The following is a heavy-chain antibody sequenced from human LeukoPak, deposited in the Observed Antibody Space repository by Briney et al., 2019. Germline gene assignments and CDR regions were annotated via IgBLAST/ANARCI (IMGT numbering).Heavy chain of an antibody. V-gene: IGHV1-2*02. CDR2: INPNSGGT. CDR1: GYTFTGYY. J-gene: IGHJ4*02. CDR3: ARDLGGGYDGFDY. Sequence: ASVKVSCKASGYTFTGYYMHWVRQPPGQGLERMGWINPNSGGTHYAQKFQGRGTMTRDTSISTAYMELSRLRSDDTAVYYCARDLGGGYDGFDYWGQGTLVTVSS. D-gene: IGHD5-12*01.